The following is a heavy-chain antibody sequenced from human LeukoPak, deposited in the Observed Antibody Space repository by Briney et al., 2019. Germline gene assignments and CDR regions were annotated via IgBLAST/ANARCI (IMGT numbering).Heavy chain of an antibody. V-gene: IGHV5-51*01. CDR1: GYSFTSYW. J-gene: IGHJ5*02. Sequence: GESLKISCKGSGYSFTSYWIGWVRQMPGKGLEWMGIIYPGDSDTRYSPSFQGQVTISADKSIRTAYLQWSSLKASDTAMYCCARISVIQLWLLDPWGQGTLVTVSS. CDR3: ARISVIQLWLLDP. D-gene: IGHD5-18*01. CDR2: IYPGDSDT.